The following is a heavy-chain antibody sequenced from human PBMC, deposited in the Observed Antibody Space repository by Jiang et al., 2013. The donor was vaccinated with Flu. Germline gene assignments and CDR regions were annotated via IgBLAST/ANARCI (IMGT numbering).Heavy chain of an antibody. CDR3: ARTMIVVVMGGWFDP. CDR1: GFSLSTSGVG. CDR2: IYWNDDK. J-gene: IGHJ5*02. D-gene: IGHD3-22*01. V-gene: IGHV2-5*01. Sequence: KPTQTLTLTCTFSGFSLSTSGVGVGWIRQPPGKALEWLALIYWNDDKRYSPSLKSRLTITKDTSKNQVVLTMTNMDPVDTATYYCARTMIVVVMGGWFDPWGQGTLVTVSS.